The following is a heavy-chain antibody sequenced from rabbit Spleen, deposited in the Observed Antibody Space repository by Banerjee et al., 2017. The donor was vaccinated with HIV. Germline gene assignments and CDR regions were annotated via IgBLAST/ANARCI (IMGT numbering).Heavy chain of an antibody. CDR2: VDVGSSGFT. Sequence: VESGGDLVKPGASLTLTCTASGVSFTFNNYMCWVRQAPGKGLEWIGCVDVGSSGFTYFASWAKGRFTISKTSSTTVTLQMTSLTAADTATYFCVRGSATMTMVIIGFYLSLWGPGTLVTVS. J-gene: IGHJ4*01. V-gene: IGHV1S40*01. CDR1: GVSFTFNNY. D-gene: IGHD2-1*01. CDR3: VRGSATMTMVIIGFYLSL.